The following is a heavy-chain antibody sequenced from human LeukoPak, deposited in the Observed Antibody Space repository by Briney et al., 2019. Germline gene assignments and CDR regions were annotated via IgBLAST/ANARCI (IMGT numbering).Heavy chain of an antibody. CDR3: ASAIAVADTGFDY. V-gene: IGHV1-2*02. CDR1: GYTFTRYY. CDR2: INPNSGGT. Sequence: ASVKVSCKASGYTFTRYYMHWVRQAPGQGLEWMGWINPNSGGTNYAQKFEGRVTMTRDTSISTAYMELSRLRSDDTAVYNCASAIAVADTGFDYWGQGTLVTGSS. D-gene: IGHD6-19*01. J-gene: IGHJ4*02.